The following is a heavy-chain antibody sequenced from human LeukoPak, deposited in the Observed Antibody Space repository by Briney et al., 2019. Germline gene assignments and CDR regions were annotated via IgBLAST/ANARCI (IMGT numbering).Heavy chain of an antibody. J-gene: IGHJ4*02. V-gene: IGHV1-69*13. D-gene: IGHD1-26*01. CDR1: GGTLSSYA. CDR3: ASPRGSYTPVLYYFHY. CDR2: IIPVFGTP. Sequence: SVKVSCKASGGTLSSYAISWVRQAPGQGLEWMGGIIPVFGTPKYAQKFQGRVTTTADESTSTANMELSSLRSEETAVYYCASPRGSYTPVLYYFHYWGQGTLVTVSS.